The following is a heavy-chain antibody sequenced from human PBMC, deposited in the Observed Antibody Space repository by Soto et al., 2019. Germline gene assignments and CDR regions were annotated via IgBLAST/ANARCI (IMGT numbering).Heavy chain of an antibody. CDR1: GGSIISGDYY. CDR3: ARDTVQHYYDSSGLQK. J-gene: IGHJ4*02. Sequence: SETLSLTCTVSGGSIISGDYYFICIRQPPWKGLEWIGYIYYSGSTYYNPSLKSRVTISVDTSKNQFSLKLSSVTAADTAVYYCARDTVQHYYDSSGLQKWGQGTLVTVSS. V-gene: IGHV4-30-4*01. D-gene: IGHD3-22*01. CDR2: IYYSGST.